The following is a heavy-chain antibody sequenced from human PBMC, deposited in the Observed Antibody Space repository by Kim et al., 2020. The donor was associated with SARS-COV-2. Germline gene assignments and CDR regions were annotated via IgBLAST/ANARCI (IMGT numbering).Heavy chain of an antibody. CDR2: IYYSGST. CDR1: GASISGYY. J-gene: IGHJ3*02. CDR3: ARGTYYYVLDAFDI. D-gene: IGHD3-10*02. Sequence: SETLSLTCTVSGASISGYYWGWIRQPPGKGLEWIGYIYYSGSTNYNPSFKSRVTISLDTSKNQFSLKLRSVIAADTAVYYCARGTYYYVLDAFDIWGQGTMVTVSS. V-gene: IGHV4-59*01.